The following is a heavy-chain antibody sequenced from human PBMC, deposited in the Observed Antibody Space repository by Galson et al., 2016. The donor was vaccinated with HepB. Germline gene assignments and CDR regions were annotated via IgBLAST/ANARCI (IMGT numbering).Heavy chain of an antibody. CDR1: GGSMRSYS. V-gene: IGHV4-59*01. CDR2: IYYSGYT. J-gene: IGHJ5*02. Sequence: SETLSLTCTVSGGSMRSYSWSWIRQPPGMPLEWIGYIYYSGYTNYNPSLKSRVTISVDKSKNQFSLRLSSVTAADTAVYYCARDLESSGSYAWFDPWGQGTLVTVSS. CDR3: ARDLESSGSYAWFDP. D-gene: IGHD1-26*01.